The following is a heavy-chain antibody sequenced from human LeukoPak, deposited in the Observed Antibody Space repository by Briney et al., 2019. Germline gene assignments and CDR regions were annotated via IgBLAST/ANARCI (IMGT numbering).Heavy chain of an antibody. CDR1: GGSISSGGYY. CDR2: IYYSGST. V-gene: IGHV4-31*03. CDR3: ARELMDTLTYYYGMDV. J-gene: IGHJ6*02. D-gene: IGHD5-24*01. Sequence: SETLSLTCTVSGGSISSGGYYWSWIRQHPGKGLEWIGSIYYSGSTYYNPSLKSRITISADTSKNQFSLRLSSVTAADTAVYYCARELMDTLTYYYGMDVWGQGTTVTVSS.